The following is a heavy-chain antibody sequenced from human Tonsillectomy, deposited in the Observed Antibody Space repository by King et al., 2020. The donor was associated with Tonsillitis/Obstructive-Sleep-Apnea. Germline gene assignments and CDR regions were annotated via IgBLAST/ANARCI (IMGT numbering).Heavy chain of an antibody. Sequence: VQLVESGGGLVQPGGSLRLSCAASGFTVSSNYMSWVRQAPGKGLEWASLIYSDGNTYYADSVKGRFTISRDNSKHTLYLQMNSLRAEDTAVYYCARGLRGTAGSYYFNYMDVWGKGTAVTVSS. CDR1: GFTVSSNY. CDR3: ARGLRGTAGSYYFNYMDV. J-gene: IGHJ6*03. V-gene: IGHV3-66*01. D-gene: IGHD1-1*01. CDR2: IYSDGNT.